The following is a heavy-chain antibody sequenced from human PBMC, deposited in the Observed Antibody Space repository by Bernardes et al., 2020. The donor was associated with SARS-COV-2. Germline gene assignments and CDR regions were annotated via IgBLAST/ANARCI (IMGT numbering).Heavy chain of an antibody. D-gene: IGHD3-3*01. J-gene: IGHJ6*02. CDR2: IYTSGST. CDR1: GGSISSGSYY. V-gene: IGHV4-61*02. CDR3: ARGYYDFWSGSLSYYYYGMDV. Sequence: TLSLTCTVSGGSISSGSYYWSWIRQSAGKGLEWIGRIYTSGSTNYNPSLKSRVTISVDTSKNQFSLKLSSVTAADTAVYYCARGYYDFWSGSLSYYYYGMDVWGQGTSVTVSS.